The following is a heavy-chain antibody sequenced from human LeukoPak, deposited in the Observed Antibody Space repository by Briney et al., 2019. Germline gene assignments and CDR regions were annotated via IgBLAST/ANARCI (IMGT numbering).Heavy chain of an antibody. D-gene: IGHD1-14*01. J-gene: IGHJ4*02. V-gene: IGHV3-74*01. CDR3: ASFGISWRSSY. CDR2: ISDDGSYT. CDR1: GFSFSSHW. Sequence: HAGGSLRLSCAASGFSFSSHWVHWVRQAPGKGLVWVSRISDDGSYTSNVDSVKGRFTISRDSVNNMLYLHMNSLRAEDTAVYYCASFGISWRSSYWGQGTLVTVSS.